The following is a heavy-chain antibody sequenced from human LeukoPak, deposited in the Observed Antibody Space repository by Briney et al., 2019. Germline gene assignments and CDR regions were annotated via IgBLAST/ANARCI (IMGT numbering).Heavy chain of an antibody. D-gene: IGHD1-26*01. Sequence: GGSLRLSCAASGFTFSNYGMHWVSQAPGKRLEWVALIWYDGSNKFYADSVKGRFTISRDNSRGTLYLQMSSLRAEDTAMYYCAKDYSGSYQYFQHWGQGTLFTVSA. V-gene: IGHV3-33*06. CDR1: GFTFSNYG. J-gene: IGHJ1*01. CDR3: AKDYSGSYQYFQH. CDR2: IWYDGSNK.